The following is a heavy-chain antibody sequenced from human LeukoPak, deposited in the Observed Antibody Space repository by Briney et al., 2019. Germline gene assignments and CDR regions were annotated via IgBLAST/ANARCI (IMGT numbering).Heavy chain of an antibody. CDR2: ISSSSSYI. Sequence: PGGSLRLSCAASGFTFSSYSMNWVRQAQGKGLEWVSSISSSSSYIYYADSVKGRFTISRDNAKNSLYLQMNSLRAEDTAVYYCASQPGIAVAGTGYWGQGTLVTVSS. D-gene: IGHD6-19*01. V-gene: IGHV3-21*01. J-gene: IGHJ4*02. CDR3: ASQPGIAVAGTGY. CDR1: GFTFSSYS.